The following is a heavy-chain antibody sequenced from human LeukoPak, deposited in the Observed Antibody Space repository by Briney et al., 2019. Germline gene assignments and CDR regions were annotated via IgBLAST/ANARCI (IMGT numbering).Heavy chain of an antibody. CDR1: GGTFSSYA. CDR3: ARDRAPYYDSSGYYPYYFDY. Sequence: SVKVSCKASGGTFSSYAISWVRQAPGQGLEWMGGIIPIFGTANYAQKFQGRVTITADESTSTAYMELSSLRSEDTAVYYCARDRAPYYDSSGYYPYYFDYWGQGTLVTVSS. J-gene: IGHJ4*02. CDR2: IIPIFGTA. V-gene: IGHV1-69*01. D-gene: IGHD3-22*01.